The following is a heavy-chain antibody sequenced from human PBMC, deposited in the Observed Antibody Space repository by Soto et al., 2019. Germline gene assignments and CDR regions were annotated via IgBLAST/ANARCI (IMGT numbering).Heavy chain of an antibody. CDR2: ISPANGDK. CDR1: GYTFITSG. D-gene: IGHD6-19*01. CDR3: ARGRYFATIHRQWWYFDV. J-gene: IGHJ2*01. V-gene: IGHV1-18*01. Sequence: QVELMQSGPEVKRPGTSVKVSCKASGYTFITSGINWVRQTPGQALEWVGWISPANGDKKYAQKFKDRVTLTSEISTDTVYMELTKLRSDDTAVYFCARGRYFATIHRQWWYFDVWGRGTPVTVSS.